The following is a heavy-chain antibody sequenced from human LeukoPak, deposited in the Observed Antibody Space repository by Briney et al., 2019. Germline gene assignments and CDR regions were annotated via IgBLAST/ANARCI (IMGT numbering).Heavy chain of an antibody. V-gene: IGHV4-59*08. Sequence: SETLSLTCTVSGGSISSYYWSWIRQPPGKGLEWIGYIYYSGSTNYNPSLKSRVTISVDTSKNQFSLKLSSVTDADTAVYYCARQSSYSYFDYWGQGTLVTVSS. CDR1: GGSISSYY. D-gene: IGHD5-18*01. J-gene: IGHJ4*02. CDR2: IYYSGST. CDR3: ARQSSYSYFDY.